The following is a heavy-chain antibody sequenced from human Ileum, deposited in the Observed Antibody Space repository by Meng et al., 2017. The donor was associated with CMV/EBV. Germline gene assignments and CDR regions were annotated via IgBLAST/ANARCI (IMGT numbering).Heavy chain of an antibody. CDR3: AREENTVNQFEY. CDR1: GGSISTYY. D-gene: IGHD4-17*01. V-gene: IGHV4-4*07. CDR2: INAGGST. J-gene: IGHJ4*02. Sequence: QVHLPGAGPGLVEPSETLSLTCAVSGGSISTYYWTWVRQPAGKGLEWIGRINAGGSTNDNPSLKSRVTMSVDTSKNQFSLKVTSVTAADTAVYYCAREENTVNQFEYWGQGTLVTVSS.